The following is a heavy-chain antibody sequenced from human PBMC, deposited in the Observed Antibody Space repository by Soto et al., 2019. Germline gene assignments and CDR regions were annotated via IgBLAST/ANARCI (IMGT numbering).Heavy chain of an antibody. CDR1: GGTFSSYT. J-gene: IGHJ4*02. D-gene: IGHD1-26*01. Sequence: QVQLVQSGAEVKKPGSSVKVSCKASGGTFSSYTISWVRQAPGQGLEWMGRIIPILGIANYAQKFQGRVTMXAXXSMSTAYMELSSLRSEDTAVYYCARDGYSGSYVDYWGQGTLVTVSS. CDR3: ARDGYSGSYVDY. V-gene: IGHV1-69*08. CDR2: IIPILGIA.